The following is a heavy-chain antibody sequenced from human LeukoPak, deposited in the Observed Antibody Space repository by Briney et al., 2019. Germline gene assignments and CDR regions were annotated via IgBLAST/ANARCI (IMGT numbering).Heavy chain of an antibody. D-gene: IGHD3-10*01. CDR2: ISGSGGST. CDR1: GFTFSSYA. J-gene: IGHJ3*02. CDR3: AKDLLYYYEKGQFDI. V-gene: IGHV3-23*01. Sequence: GGSLRLSCAASGFTFSSYAMSWVRQAPGKGLEWVSAISGSGGSTYYADSVKGRFTISRDNSKNTLYLQMNSLRAEDAAVYYCAKDLLYYYEKGQFDIWGQGTMVTVSS.